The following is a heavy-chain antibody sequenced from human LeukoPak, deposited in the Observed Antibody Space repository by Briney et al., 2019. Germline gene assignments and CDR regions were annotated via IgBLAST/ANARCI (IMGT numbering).Heavy chain of an antibody. V-gene: IGHV1-3*01. D-gene: IGHD4-11*01. Sequence: ASVKVSCKASGYTFTSYAMHWVRQAPGQRLEWMGWINAGNGNTKYSQKFQGRVTITRDTSASTAYMELSSLRSEDTAVYYCARTEDYSNYGSRYRPIYYYYGMDVWGQGTTVTVSS. CDR2: INAGNGNT. CDR3: ARTEDYSNYGSRYRPIYYYYGMDV. J-gene: IGHJ6*02. CDR1: GYTFTSYA.